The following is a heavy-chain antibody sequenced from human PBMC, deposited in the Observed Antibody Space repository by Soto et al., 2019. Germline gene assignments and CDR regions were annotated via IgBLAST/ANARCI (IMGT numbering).Heavy chain of an antibody. V-gene: IGHV3-33*01. CDR3: ARDRHSQEYGMDV. CDR1: GFTFSSYS. CDR2: IWYDGSNK. D-gene: IGHD1-26*01. Sequence: QVQLVESGGGVVQPGRSLRLSCAASGFTFSSYSMHWVRQAPGKGLEWVAVIWYDGSNKYYADSVKGRFTISRDNSKNTLYLQMNSLRAEDTAVYYCARDRHSQEYGMDVWGQGTTVTVSS. J-gene: IGHJ6*02.